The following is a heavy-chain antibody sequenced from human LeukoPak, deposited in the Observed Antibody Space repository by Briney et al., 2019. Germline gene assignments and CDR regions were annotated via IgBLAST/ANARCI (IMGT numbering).Heavy chain of an antibody. D-gene: IGHD3-10*01. CDR3: ASDSYGSGSYDY. CDR1: GGSISSYY. Sequence: TPSETLSLTCTVSGGSISSYYWSWIRQPPGKGLEWIGYIYYSGSTNYNPSLKSRVTISVDTSKNQFSLKLSSVTAADTAVYYCASDSYGSGSYDYWGQGTLVTVSS. V-gene: IGHV4-59*01. J-gene: IGHJ4*02. CDR2: IYYSGST.